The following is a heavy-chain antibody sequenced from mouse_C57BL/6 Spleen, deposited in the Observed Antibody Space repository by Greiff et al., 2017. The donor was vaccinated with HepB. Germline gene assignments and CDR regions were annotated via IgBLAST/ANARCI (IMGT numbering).Heavy chain of an antibody. D-gene: IGHD1-1*01. V-gene: IGHV14-2*01. CDR2: IDPEDGET. CDR3: AKVLITTVGATGAMDY. Sequence: VQLKQSGAELVKPGASVKLSCTASGFNIKDYYMHWVKQRTEQGLEWIGRIDPEDGETKYAPKFQGKATITADTSSNTAYLQLSSLTSEDTAVYYWAKVLITTVGATGAMDYWGQGTSVTVSA. CDR1: GFNIKDYY. J-gene: IGHJ4*01.